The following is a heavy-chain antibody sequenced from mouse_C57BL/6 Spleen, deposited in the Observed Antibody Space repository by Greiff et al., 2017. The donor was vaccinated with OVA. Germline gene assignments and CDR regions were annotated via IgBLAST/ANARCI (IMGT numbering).Heavy chain of an antibody. CDR2: IHPNSGST. J-gene: IGHJ4*01. CDR1: GYTFTSYW. CDR3: ASDYSYAMDY. V-gene: IGHV1-64*01. Sequence: QVQLKQPGAELVKPGASVKLSCKASGYTFTSYWMHWVKQRPGQGLEWIGMIHPNSGSTNYNEKFKSKATLTVDKSSSTAYMQLSSLTSEDSAVYYCASDYSYAMDYWGQGTSVTVSS. D-gene: IGHD2-4*01.